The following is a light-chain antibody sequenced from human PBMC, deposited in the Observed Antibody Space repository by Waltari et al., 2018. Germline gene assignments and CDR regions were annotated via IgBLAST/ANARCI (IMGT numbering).Light chain of an antibody. Sequence: DIQMTQSPSSLSASVGDRVTITCRASQSISSYLNWYQQKPGRAPKLLIYAASSLQIVVPSRFSGSGSGTDFTLTISSLQPEDFATYYCQQSHSTPWTFGQGTKVEIK. CDR3: QQSHSTPWT. CDR2: AAS. V-gene: IGKV1-39*01. J-gene: IGKJ1*01. CDR1: QSISSY.